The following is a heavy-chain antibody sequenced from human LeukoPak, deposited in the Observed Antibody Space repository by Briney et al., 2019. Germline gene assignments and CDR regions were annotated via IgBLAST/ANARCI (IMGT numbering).Heavy chain of an antibody. V-gene: IGHV4-39*07. Sequence: SETLSLTCTVSGGSISSSSYYWGWIRQPPGKGLEWIGRIYYSGSTYYNPSLKSRVTIPVDTSKNQLSLKLSSVTAADTAVYYCARDRAPYYYDSSGYYDYWGEGAMVTVSS. J-gene: IGHJ4*02. CDR2: IYYSGST. CDR1: GGSISSSSYY. D-gene: IGHD3-22*01. CDR3: ARDRAPYYYDSSGYYDY.